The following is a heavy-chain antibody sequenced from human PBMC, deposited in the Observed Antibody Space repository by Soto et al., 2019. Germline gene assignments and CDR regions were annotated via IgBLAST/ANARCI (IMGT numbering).Heavy chain of an antibody. CDR2: IYYSGST. J-gene: IGHJ4*02. CDR1: GGSISSYY. D-gene: IGHD2-21*02. Sequence: SETLSLTCTVSGGSISSYYWSWIRQPPGKGLEWIGYIYYSGSTNYNPSLKSRVTISVDRSKNQFSLKLSSVTAADTAVYYCASCGGDCYSFDYWGQGTLVTVSS. V-gene: IGHV4-59*12. CDR3: ASCGGDCYSFDY.